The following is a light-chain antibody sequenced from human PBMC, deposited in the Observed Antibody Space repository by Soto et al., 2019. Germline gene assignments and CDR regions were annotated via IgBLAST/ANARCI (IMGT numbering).Light chain of an antibody. J-gene: IGLJ1*01. CDR1: SSDVGGYNY. Sequence: SALTQPASVSGSPGQSITISCTGTSSDVGGYNYVSWYQQHPGKAPKLMIFEVSDRPSGVSNRFSGSKSGNTASLTISGLQAEDEADYYCNSYSSSSTPCVFGTGTKVTVL. CDR2: EVS. V-gene: IGLV2-14*01. CDR3: NSYSSSSTPCV.